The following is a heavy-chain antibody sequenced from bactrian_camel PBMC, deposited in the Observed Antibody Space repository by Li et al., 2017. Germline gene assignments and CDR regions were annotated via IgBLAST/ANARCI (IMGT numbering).Heavy chain of an antibody. D-gene: IGHD3*01. Sequence: HVQLVESGGGLVQPGGSLRLSCAASGFTFSSYGMSWVRQAPGNGIEWISSMSGVGSDTYYADSVKGRFVISRDNAKNMLYLQMNSLKTEDTAVYHCAADPRGSGYWGQGTQVTVS. CDR3: AADPRGSGY. V-gene: IGHV3S6*01. CDR2: MSGVGSDT. J-gene: IGHJ4*01. CDR1: GFTFSSYG.